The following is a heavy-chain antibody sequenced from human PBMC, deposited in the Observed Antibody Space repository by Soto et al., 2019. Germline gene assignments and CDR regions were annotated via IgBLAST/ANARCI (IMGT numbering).Heavy chain of an antibody. CDR1: GGSISSGDYY. J-gene: IGHJ6*01. V-gene: IGHV4-30-4*01. CDR2: IYYSGST. CDR3: ARDIGFNWNYGNYYYYGMDV. Sequence: SETLSLTCTVSGGSISSGDYYWSWIRQPPGKGLEWVGYIYYSGSTYYNPSLKSRVTISVDTSKNQFSLKLSSVTAADTAVYYCARDIGFNWNYGNYYYYGMDVW. D-gene: IGHD1-7*01.